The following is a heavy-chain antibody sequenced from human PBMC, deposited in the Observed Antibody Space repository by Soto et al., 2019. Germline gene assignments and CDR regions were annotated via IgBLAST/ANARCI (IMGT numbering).Heavy chain of an antibody. V-gene: IGHV3-30*03. Sequence: QVHLVESGGGVVQPGTSLRLSCAASGFTFSSYHVHWVRQAPGKGLEWVAVISNDGKTKKYADSVRGRVTISRDNSKSTLYLQLNRQKTDDTAVYYCVRAPTSMVAFDYWGQGTLVTVSS. D-gene: IGHD5-18*01. CDR1: GFTFSSYH. CDR2: ISNDGKTK. CDR3: VRAPTSMVAFDY. J-gene: IGHJ4*02.